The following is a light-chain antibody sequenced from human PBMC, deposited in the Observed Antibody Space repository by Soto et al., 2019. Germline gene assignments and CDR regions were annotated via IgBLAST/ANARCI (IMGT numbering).Light chain of an antibody. CDR2: DDS. J-gene: IGLJ2*01. CDR3: QVWDSSSDHVV. V-gene: IGLV3-21*02. CDR1: NIGTNS. Sequence: YELTQPPSVSVAPGQTASITCGGQNIGTNSVHWFQQKPGQAPLLVVYDDSDRPSGIPERFSGSNSGNTATLIISRVEAGDEADYYCQVWDSSSDHVVFGGGTKLTVL.